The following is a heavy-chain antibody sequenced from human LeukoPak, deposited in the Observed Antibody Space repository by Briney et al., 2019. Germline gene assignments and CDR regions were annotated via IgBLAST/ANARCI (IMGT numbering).Heavy chain of an antibody. Sequence: ASVKVSCKASGGTFSSYAISWVRQAPGQGLEWMGRIIPILGIANYAQKFQGRVTITADKSTSTAYMELSSLRSEDTAVYYCAGGGYSYGSILDYWGQGTLVTVSS. CDR2: IIPILGIA. CDR3: AGGGYSYGSILDY. V-gene: IGHV1-69*04. D-gene: IGHD5-18*01. CDR1: GGTFSSYA. J-gene: IGHJ4*02.